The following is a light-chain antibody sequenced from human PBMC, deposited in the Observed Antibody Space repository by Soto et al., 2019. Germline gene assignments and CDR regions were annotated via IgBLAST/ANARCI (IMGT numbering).Light chain of an antibody. V-gene: IGLV2-14*01. CDR2: DVS. Sequence: QSALTQPASVSGFPGQSITISCTGTSSDVGAYNYVSWYQQHPGKAPKLIIYDVSNRPSGVSSRFSGSKSGNTASLTISGLQAEDEADYYCSSHTSSSTLGVFGGGTKLTVL. J-gene: IGLJ3*02. CDR3: SSHTSSSTLGV. CDR1: SSDVGAYNY.